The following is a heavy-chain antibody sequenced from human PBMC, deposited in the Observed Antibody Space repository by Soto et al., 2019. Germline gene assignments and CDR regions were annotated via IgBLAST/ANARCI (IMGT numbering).Heavy chain of an antibody. CDR2: IYYSGST. V-gene: IGHV4-31*03. CDR3: ARWQHTGDYMDV. D-gene: IGHD2-2*02. CDR1: GGSISSGGYY. Sequence: SETLSLTCTVSGGSISSGGYYWSWIRQHPGKGLEWIGYIYYSGSTYYNPSLKSRVTISVDTSKNQFSLKLSSVTAADTAVYYCARWQHTGDYMDVRGKGTTVTVSS. J-gene: IGHJ6*03.